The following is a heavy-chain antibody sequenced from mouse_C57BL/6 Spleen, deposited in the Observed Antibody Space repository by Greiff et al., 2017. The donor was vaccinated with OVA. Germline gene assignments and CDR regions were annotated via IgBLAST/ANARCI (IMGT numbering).Heavy chain of an antibody. CDR1: GFSLTSYG. CDR2: IWSGGST. V-gene: IGHV2-2*01. Sequence: VKLVESGPGLVQPSQSLSITCTVSGFSLTSYGVHWVRQSPGKGLEWLGVIWSGGSTDYNAAFISRLSISKDNSKSQVFFKMNSLQADDTAIYYCARNSPLGYFDVWGTGTTVTVSS. CDR3: ARNSPLGYFDV. J-gene: IGHJ1*03.